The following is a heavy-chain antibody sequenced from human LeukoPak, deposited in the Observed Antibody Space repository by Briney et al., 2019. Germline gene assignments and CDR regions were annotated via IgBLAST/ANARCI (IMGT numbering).Heavy chain of an antibody. J-gene: IGHJ3*01. CDR2: SSSGGANP. CDR1: GFTFSKYA. V-gene: IGHV3-23*01. CDR3: GRDPNGDYVGAFEF. Sequence: QAGGSLRLSCAASGFTFSKYALVWVRQAPGKGLEWVSASSSGGANPLYADAVKGRFTISRDNSKNALYLQMSSLRAEDTAVYFCGRDPNGDYVGAFEFWGHGTTVIVSS. D-gene: IGHD4-17*01.